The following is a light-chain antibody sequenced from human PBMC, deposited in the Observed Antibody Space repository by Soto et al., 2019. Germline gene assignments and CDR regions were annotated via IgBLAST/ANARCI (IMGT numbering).Light chain of an antibody. CDR1: QSISTW. CDR3: QQYETFPLT. J-gene: IGKJ4*01. CDR2: KAS. Sequence: DIQMTQSPSTLSASVGDRVTIACRASQSISTWLAWYQQKPGKAPKLLIYKASILESGVPSRFSGSGSATEFTLTISSLQPEDFASYYCQQYETFPLTFGDGTKVEIK. V-gene: IGKV1-5*03.